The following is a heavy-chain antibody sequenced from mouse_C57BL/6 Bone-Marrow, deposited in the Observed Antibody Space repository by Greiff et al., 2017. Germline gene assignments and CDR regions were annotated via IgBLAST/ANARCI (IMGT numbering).Heavy chain of an antibody. Sequence: QVQLQQPGAELVMPGASVKLSCKASGYTFTSYWMHWVKQRPGPGLEWIGEIDPSDSYTNYNQKFKGKSTLTVDKSSSTAYMQLSSLTSEDSAVYYCAREGLRRGFDYWGQGTTLTVSS. V-gene: IGHV1-69*01. CDR2: IDPSDSYT. CDR1: GYTFTSYW. J-gene: IGHJ2*01. CDR3: AREGLRRGFDY. D-gene: IGHD2-4*01.